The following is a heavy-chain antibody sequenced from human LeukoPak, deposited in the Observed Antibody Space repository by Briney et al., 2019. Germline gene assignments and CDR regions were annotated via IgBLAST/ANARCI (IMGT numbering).Heavy chain of an antibody. Sequence: PGGSLRLSCAASGFTFSSYAMSWVRQAPGKGLEWVSAISGSGGSTYYADSVKGRFTISRDNSKNTLYLQMNSLGAEDTAIYYCAKGLRQFDTSMVMFDYWGQGTLVTVSS. CDR1: GFTFSSYA. D-gene: IGHD5-18*01. J-gene: IGHJ4*02. CDR3: AKGLRQFDTSMVMFDY. V-gene: IGHV3-23*01. CDR2: ISGSGGST.